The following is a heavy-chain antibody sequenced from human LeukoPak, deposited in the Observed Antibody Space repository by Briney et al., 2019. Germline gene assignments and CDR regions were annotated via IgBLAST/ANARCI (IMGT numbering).Heavy chain of an antibody. Sequence: ASVKVSCKASGYTFTSYYMHWVRQAPGQGLEWMGIINPSGGSTSYAQKFQGRVTMTRDTSTSTVYMELSSLRSEDTAVYYCARDPPTLVDIVATINNYFDYWGQGTLVTVSS. CDR1: GYTFTSYY. CDR3: ARDPPTLVDIVATINNYFDY. D-gene: IGHD5-12*01. V-gene: IGHV1-46*01. CDR2: INPSGGST. J-gene: IGHJ4*02.